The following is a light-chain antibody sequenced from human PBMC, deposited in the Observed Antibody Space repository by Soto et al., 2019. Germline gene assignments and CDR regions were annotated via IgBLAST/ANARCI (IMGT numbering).Light chain of an antibody. CDR3: SSYAGNSFYV. Sequence: QSALTQPPSASGSPGQSVTISCTGTRSDVGAYNYVSWYQQHPGKAPKLMIYRVTKRPSGVPDRFSASKSGTTASLTVSGLQAEDEADYYCSSYAGNSFYVFGTGTKLTVL. CDR2: RVT. CDR1: RSDVGAYNY. J-gene: IGLJ1*01. V-gene: IGLV2-8*01.